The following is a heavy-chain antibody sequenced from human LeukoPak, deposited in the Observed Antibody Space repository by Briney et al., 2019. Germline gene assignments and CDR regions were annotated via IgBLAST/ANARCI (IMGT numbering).Heavy chain of an antibody. CDR2: ISRNGGST. V-gene: IGHV3-23*01. Sequence: PGGSLRLFCVASGFTFRSYAMNWVRQAPGKGLEWVSAISRNGGSTYSADSVKGRFTISRDTSKNTLYLQMNSLRAEDTAVYYCAAAYFGVDQYYYGMDVWGQGTTVTVSS. CDR3: AAAYFGVDQYYYGMDV. CDR1: GFTFRSYA. D-gene: IGHD3-3*01. J-gene: IGHJ6*02.